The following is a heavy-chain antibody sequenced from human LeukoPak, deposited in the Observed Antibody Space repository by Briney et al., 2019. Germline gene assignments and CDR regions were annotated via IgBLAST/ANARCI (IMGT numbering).Heavy chain of an antibody. CDR1: GGSISSSSYY. V-gene: IGHV4-39*01. D-gene: IGHD4/OR15-4a*01. Sequence: SETLSLTCTVSGGSISSSSYYWGWIRQPPGKGLEWIGSIYYSGSTYYNPSLKSRVTISVDTSKNQFSLKLSSVTAADTAVYYCARQDYGPIYYFDYWGQGTLVTVSS. CDR2: IYYSGST. CDR3: ARQDYGPIYYFDY. J-gene: IGHJ4*02.